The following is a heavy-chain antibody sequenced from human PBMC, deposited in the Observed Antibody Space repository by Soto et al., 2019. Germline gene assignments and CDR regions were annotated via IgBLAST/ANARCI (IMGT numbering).Heavy chain of an antibody. CDR1: GFIFSSYA. D-gene: IGHD6-19*01. J-gene: IGHJ4*02. CDR3: AKEGEYSSGWDNFDY. CDR2: ISGSGVST. V-gene: IGHV3-23*01. Sequence: EVQLLESGGGLVEPAGSLRLSCAASGFIFSSYAMSWVRQAPGKGLEWVSAISGSGVSTYYADSVKGRFTISRDNSKNTLYLQMNSLRAEDTAVYYCAKEGEYSSGWDNFDYWGQGTLVTVSS.